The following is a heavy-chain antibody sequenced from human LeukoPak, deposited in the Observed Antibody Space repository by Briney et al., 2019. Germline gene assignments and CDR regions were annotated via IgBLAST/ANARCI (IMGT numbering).Heavy chain of an antibody. CDR1: GFTFTTYG. D-gene: IGHD4-23*01. CDR2: IWYDGSNK. V-gene: IGHV3-33*08. Sequence: GGSLRLSCAASGFTFTTYGMHWVRQAPGKGLVWVAVIWYDGSNKYYADSVKGRFTISRDNSKNTLYLQMNSLRAEDTAVYYCASSYGGDAFDIWGQGTMVTVSS. CDR3: ASSYGGDAFDI. J-gene: IGHJ3*02.